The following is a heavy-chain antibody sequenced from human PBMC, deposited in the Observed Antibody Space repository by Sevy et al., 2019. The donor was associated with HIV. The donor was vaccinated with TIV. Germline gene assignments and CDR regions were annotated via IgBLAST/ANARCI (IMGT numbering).Heavy chain of an antibody. D-gene: IGHD3-10*02. J-gene: IGHJ3*02. Sequence: SETLSLTCTVSGGSISSGGYYWSWIRQHPGKGLEWIGYIYYSGSTYYNPSLKSRVTISVDTSKNQFSLKLSSVTAAETAVYYCALATADVFDAFDIWGQGTMVTVSS. CDR2: IYYSGST. CDR1: GGSISSGGYY. V-gene: IGHV4-31*03. CDR3: ALATADVFDAFDI.